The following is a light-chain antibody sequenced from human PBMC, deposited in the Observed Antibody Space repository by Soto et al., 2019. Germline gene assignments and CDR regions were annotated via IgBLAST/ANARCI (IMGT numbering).Light chain of an antibody. V-gene: IGKV3D-15*01. CDR1: QSVRSN. CDR3: QHYDNSPPSVT. Sequence: EIVMTQSPATLSVSAGERATLSCRARQSVRSNLAWYQQKPGQAPRLLIYDASTRATGIPARFSGSGSGTEFILTISRLEPEDFAVYYCQHYDNSPPSVTFGPGTKVDIK. CDR2: DAS. J-gene: IGKJ3*01.